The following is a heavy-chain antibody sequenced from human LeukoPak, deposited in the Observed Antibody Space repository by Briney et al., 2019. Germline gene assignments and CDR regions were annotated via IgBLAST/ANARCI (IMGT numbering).Heavy chain of an antibody. Sequence: SETLSLTCTVSGGSIRSSYYYWGWIRQPPGKGLEWIGSIYYSGSTNYNPSLKSRVTISVDTSKNQFSLKLSSVTAADTAVYYCARWYYDSSGFDYWGQGTLVTVSS. D-gene: IGHD3-22*01. CDR3: ARWYYDSSGFDY. V-gene: IGHV4-39*07. J-gene: IGHJ4*02. CDR2: IYYSGST. CDR1: GGSIRSSYYY.